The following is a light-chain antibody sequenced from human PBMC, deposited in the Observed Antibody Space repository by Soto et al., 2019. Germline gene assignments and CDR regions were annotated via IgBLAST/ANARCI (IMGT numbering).Light chain of an antibody. CDR3: CSYTTSSTRV. J-gene: IGLJ1*01. CDR2: EVT. CDR1: SSDVGFYNY. Sequence: QSVLTQPASVSGSPGQSIAISCTGSSSDVGFYNYISWYQQHPGKVPKLIIYEVTNRPSGVSNRFSGSKSGNTASLTISGLQAEDEADYYCCSYTTSSTRVFGTVTKVTVL. V-gene: IGLV2-14*01.